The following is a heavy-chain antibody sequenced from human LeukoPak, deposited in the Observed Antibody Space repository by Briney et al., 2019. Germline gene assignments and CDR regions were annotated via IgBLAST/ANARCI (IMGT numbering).Heavy chain of an antibody. Sequence: ASVKVSCKASVYTFTSYGISGVREAPGQGLEWMGRINAYNGNTNYAQKLQGRVTMTTDASTRTAYMELRRLRSDDTAVYCCARDGGSYFLDYWGQGTLVTVSS. CDR2: INAYNGNT. V-gene: IGHV1-18*01. CDR3: ARDGGSYFLDY. D-gene: IGHD1-26*01. J-gene: IGHJ4*02. CDR1: VYTFTSYG.